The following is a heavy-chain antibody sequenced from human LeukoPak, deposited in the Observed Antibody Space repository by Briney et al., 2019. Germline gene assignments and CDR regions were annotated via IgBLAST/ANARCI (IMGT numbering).Heavy chain of an antibody. Sequence: GGSLSLSCAASGFIFSSFEMNWVRQPAGKGLEWVSYISSSGSTIYYADSVKGRFTISRDNAKKSLYLQMNSMRAEDTAVYYCARSPSGSGNLWFDPWGQGTLVTVSS. D-gene: IGHD3-10*01. CDR1: GFIFSSFE. J-gene: IGHJ5*02. CDR3: ARSPSGSGNLWFDP. V-gene: IGHV3-48*03. CDR2: ISSSGSTI.